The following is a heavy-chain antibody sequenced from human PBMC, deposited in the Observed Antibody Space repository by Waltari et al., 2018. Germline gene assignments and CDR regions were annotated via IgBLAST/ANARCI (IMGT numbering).Heavy chain of an antibody. D-gene: IGHD6-19*01. Sequence: EVQLVASGGGLVQPGRSLRLPCLTSGFSFRNYAMSCVRQAPGKGLEWVGFIRTKTDNATAEYAASVKGRFTLSRDDSRSIAYLQMDSLKAEDTAVYYCMVSAVVGSSGVDYWGQGTLVTVSS. CDR1: GFSFRNYA. V-gene: IGHV3-49*04. CDR3: MVSAVVGSSGVDY. CDR2: IRTKTDNATA. J-gene: IGHJ4*02.